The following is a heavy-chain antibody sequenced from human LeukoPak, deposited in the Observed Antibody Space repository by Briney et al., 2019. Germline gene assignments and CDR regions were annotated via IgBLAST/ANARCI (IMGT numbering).Heavy chain of an antibody. D-gene: IGHD4-17*01. Sequence: GGSLRLSCAASGFTFSNYEMNWVRQAPGKGLEWVSYISSSGSTIYYADSVKGRFTISRDISKNAVYLQMNSLRAEDTAVYYCARDSYGDANFDSWGQGTLVTVSS. J-gene: IGHJ4*02. V-gene: IGHV3-48*03. CDR1: GFTFSNYE. CDR2: ISSSGSTI. CDR3: ARDSYGDANFDS.